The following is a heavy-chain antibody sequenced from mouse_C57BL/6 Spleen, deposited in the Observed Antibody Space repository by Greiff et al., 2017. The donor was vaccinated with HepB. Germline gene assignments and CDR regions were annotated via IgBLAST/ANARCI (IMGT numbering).Heavy chain of an antibody. CDR1: GFTFSDYG. V-gene: IGHV5-17*01. Sequence: EVQRVESGGGLVKPGGSLKLSCAASGFTFSDYGMHWVRQAPEKGLEWVAYISSGSSTIYYADTVKGRFTISRDNAKNTLFLQMTSLRSEDTAMYYCARGGHPPWFAYWGQGTLVTVSA. CDR2: ISSGSSTI. D-gene: IGHD6-1*01. CDR3: ARGGHPPWFAY. J-gene: IGHJ3*01.